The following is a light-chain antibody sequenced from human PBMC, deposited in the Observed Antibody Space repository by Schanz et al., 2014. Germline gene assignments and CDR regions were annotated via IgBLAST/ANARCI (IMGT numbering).Light chain of an antibody. V-gene: IGKV3-15*01. CDR3: QQYGSSPWT. CDR1: QSVSSN. CDR2: GAF. J-gene: IGKJ1*01. Sequence: EIVMTQSPATLSVSPGERVTLSCRASQSVSSNLAWYQQKPGQAPRLLISGAFTRATGIPARFSGSGSGTEFTLTINRLEPEDFAVYYCQQYGSSPWTFGQGTKVEIK.